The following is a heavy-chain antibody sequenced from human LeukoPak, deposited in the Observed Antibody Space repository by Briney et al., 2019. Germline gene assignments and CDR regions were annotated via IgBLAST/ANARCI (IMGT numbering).Heavy chain of an antibody. CDR2: ISGSGGST. Sequence: GGSLRLSCAASGFTFNNFAMSWVRQAPGKGLEWVSAISGSGGSTYYADSVKGRFTISRDNSKNTLYLQMNSLRAEDTAVYYCAKDLGCSGGSCYLGCGDYWGQGTLVTVSS. CDR3: AKDLGCSGGSCYLGCGDY. V-gene: IGHV3-23*01. D-gene: IGHD2-15*01. CDR1: GFTFNNFA. J-gene: IGHJ4*02.